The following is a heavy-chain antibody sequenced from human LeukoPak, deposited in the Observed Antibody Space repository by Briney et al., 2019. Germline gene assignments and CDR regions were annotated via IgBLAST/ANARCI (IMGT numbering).Heavy chain of an antibody. V-gene: IGHV3-11*01. Sequence: GGSLRLSCAASGFTFSDYYMSWIRQAPGKGLEWVSYISSSGSTIYYADSVKGRFTISRDNAKNSLYLQMNSLRAEDTAVYYCARDLGSYSSSYNWFDPWGQGTLVTVSS. CDR1: GFTFSDYY. CDR3: ARDLGSYSSSYNWFDP. J-gene: IGHJ5*02. CDR2: ISSSGSTI. D-gene: IGHD6-13*01.